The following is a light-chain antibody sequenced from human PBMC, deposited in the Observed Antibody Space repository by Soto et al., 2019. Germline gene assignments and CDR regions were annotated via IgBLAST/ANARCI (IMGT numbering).Light chain of an antibody. J-gene: IGLJ2*01. CDR1: SSNIGAGYD. V-gene: IGLV1-40*01. CDR3: QSYDISLSASA. CDR2: GNS. Sequence: QSVLTQPPSVSGAPGQGVTISCTGSSSNIGAGYDVHWYQRLPGAAPKLLIYGNSNRPSGVPDRFSGSKSGTSASLAVTGLQPEDEADYFCQSYDISLSASAFGGGTKLTVL.